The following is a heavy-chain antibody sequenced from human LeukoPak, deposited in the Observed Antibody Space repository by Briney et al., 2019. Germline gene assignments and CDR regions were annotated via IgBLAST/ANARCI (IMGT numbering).Heavy chain of an antibody. Sequence: PGGSLRLSCAASRFTFITYAMSWVRQAPGKGLEWVSAISGSGGGTYYADSVKGRFTISRDNSKNTLYLQMNSLRAEDTAVYYCARNSYSDSNGYSINRYYMDVWGKGTTVTVSS. CDR3: ARNSYSDSNGYSINRYYMDV. CDR1: RFTFITYA. D-gene: IGHD3-22*01. J-gene: IGHJ6*03. CDR2: ISGSGGGT. V-gene: IGHV3-23*01.